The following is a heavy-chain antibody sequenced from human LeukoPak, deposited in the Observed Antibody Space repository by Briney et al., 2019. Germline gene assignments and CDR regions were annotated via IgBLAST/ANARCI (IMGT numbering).Heavy chain of an antibody. V-gene: IGHV3-33*08. CDR1: GFTFSSYG. D-gene: IGHD3-10*01. Sequence: GGSLRLSCVASGFTFSSYGMHWVRQAPGKGLEWVADIWYDGSHKYYADSVKGRFTISRDNSKNTLHLQMNSLRAEDTAVYYCARDLLLWFGELSGDSDYWGQGTLVTVSS. CDR3: ARDLLLWFGELSGDSDY. CDR2: IWYDGSHK. J-gene: IGHJ4*02.